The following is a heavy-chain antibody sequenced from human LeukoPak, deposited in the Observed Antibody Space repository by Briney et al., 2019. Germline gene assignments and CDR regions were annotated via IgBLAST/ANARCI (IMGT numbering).Heavy chain of an antibody. CDR1: GFPFSSYR. Sequence: GGSLTLTCAASGFPFSSYRKSWVRQAPGKGLELVAHIKQDGSERSSADPVKGRFTITRDNAENSLYLQMNSLVAEDAAMYYCARVSKLDYDDQIGSYRHFDLWGRGTLVTVSS. CDR3: ARVSKLDYDDQIGSYRHFDL. J-gene: IGHJ2*01. V-gene: IGHV3-7*01. D-gene: IGHD4-17*01. CDR2: IKQDGSER.